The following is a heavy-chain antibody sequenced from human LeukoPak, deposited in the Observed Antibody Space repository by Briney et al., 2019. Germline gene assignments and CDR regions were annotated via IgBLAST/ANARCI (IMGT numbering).Heavy chain of an antibody. CDR3: AKTLAVADTDAFDI. D-gene: IGHD6-19*01. CDR1: GYSFTSYW. Sequence: GESLKISCKGSGYSFTSYWIGWVRQMPGKGLEWMGIIYPGDSDTRYSPSFQGHVTISSDKSTSTAYLQWSSLKASDTAIYYCAKTLAVADTDAFDIWGQGTMVTVSS. V-gene: IGHV5-51*01. J-gene: IGHJ3*02. CDR2: IYPGDSDT.